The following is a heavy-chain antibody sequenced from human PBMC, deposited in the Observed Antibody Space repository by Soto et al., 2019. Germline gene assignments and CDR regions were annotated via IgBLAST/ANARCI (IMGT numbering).Heavy chain of an antibody. CDR2: IYYSGST. D-gene: IGHD2-8*01. J-gene: IGHJ6*03. Sequence: QLQLQESGPGLVKPSETLSLTCTVSGGSISSSSYYWGWIRQPPGKGLEWIGSIYYSGSTYYNPSLKSRVTISVDTSKNQFSLKLSSVTAADTAVYYCASMVYAGPWYYYYYMDVWGKGTTVTVSS. CDR1: GGSISSSSYY. CDR3: ASMVYAGPWYYYYYMDV. V-gene: IGHV4-39*01.